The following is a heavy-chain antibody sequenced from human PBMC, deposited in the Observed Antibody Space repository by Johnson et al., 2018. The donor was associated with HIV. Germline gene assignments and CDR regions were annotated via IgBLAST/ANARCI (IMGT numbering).Heavy chain of an antibody. V-gene: IGHV3-23*04. CDR2: ISGSGGSR. D-gene: IGHD1-14*01. CDR1: GFTFSDYY. J-gene: IGHJ3*02. CDR3: AKDPYSRKDAFDI. Sequence: VYLVESGGGLVKPGGSLRLSCAASGFTFSDYYMSWIRQAPGKGLEWVSAISGSGGSRYYADSVKGRFTISRDNSKNTLYLQMNSLRAEDTAVYYCAKDPYSRKDAFDIWGQGTMVTVSS.